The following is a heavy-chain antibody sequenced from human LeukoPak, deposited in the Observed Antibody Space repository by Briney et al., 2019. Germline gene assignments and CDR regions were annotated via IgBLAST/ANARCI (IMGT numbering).Heavy chain of an antibody. D-gene: IGHD6-19*01. CDR1: GFTFSSYS. J-gene: IGHJ4*02. CDR2: ISSSSSTI. Sequence: PGGSLRLSCAASGFTFSSYSMNWVRQAPGKGLEWVSYISSSSSTIYYADSVKGRFTISRDNAKNSLYLQMNSLRAEDTAVYYCARVSSSGWYASRYWGQGTLVTVYS. CDR3: ARVSSSGWYASRY. V-gene: IGHV3-48*01.